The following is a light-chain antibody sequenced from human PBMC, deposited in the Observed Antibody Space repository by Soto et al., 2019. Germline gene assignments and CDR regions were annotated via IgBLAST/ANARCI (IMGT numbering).Light chain of an antibody. J-gene: IGKJ1*01. CDR2: GAS. Sequence: ESVLTQSPGTLSLSPGDRATLSCTASQSVSRNCLAWYQRKPGQAPRLLIYGASSRATGIPDRFSGSGSGTDFTLTISRLEPEDFAVYYCQQYGGSPRTFGQGTKVDIK. CDR3: QQYGGSPRT. CDR1: QSVSRNC. V-gene: IGKV3-20*01.